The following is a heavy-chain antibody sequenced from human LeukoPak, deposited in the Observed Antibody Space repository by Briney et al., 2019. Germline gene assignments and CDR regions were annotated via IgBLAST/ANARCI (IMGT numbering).Heavy chain of an antibody. V-gene: IGHV4-59*12. CDR1: GGSISSYY. J-gene: IGHJ6*03. D-gene: IGHD5-24*01. CDR2: IYYSGST. Sequence: SETLSLTCTVSGGSISSYYWSWIRQPPGKGLEWIGYIYYSGSTNYNPSLKSRVTISVDTSKNQFSLKLSSVTAADTAVYYCARGRRDGYTLHYMDVWGKGTTVTVSS. CDR3: ARGRRDGYTLHYMDV.